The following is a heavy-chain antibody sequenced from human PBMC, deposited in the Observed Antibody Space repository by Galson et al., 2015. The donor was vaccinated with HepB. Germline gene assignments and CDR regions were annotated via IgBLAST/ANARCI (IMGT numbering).Heavy chain of an antibody. Sequence: SLRLSCAASGFTFSSYAMSWVRQAPGKGLEWVSTISGSGGSFWYADSVKGRFNISRDNSKNTLYLQLNSLRAEDTAGYYCAKGRAAMVTRSTEDDYWGQGTLVTVSS. J-gene: IGHJ4*02. D-gene: IGHD5-18*01. CDR1: GFTFSSYA. V-gene: IGHV3-23*01. CDR2: ISGSGGSF. CDR3: AKGRAAMVTRSTEDDY.